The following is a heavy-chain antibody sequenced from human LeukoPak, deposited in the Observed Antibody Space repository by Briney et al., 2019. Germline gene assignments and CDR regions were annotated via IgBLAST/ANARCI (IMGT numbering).Heavy chain of an antibody. CDR1: GGSISGYY. J-gene: IGHJ4*02. V-gene: IGHV4-59*12. CDR3: ARGHGYSSGWYYGY. D-gene: IGHD6-19*01. Sequence: PSETLSLTCTVSGGSISGYYWSWIRQPPGKELEWIGYIHHSGTTNYSPSLKSRVTISVDKSKNQFSLKLTSVTAADTAVYYCARGHGYSSGWYYGYWGQGTLVTVSS. CDR2: IHHSGTT.